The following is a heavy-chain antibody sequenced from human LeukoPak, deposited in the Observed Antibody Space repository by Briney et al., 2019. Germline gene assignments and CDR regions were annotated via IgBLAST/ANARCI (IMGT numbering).Heavy chain of an antibody. V-gene: IGHV1-18*01. CDR2: ISAYNGNT. CDR3: ARDPRVIVVVPAAMNWFDP. CDR1: GYTFTSYG. D-gene: IGHD2-2*01. J-gene: IGHJ5*02. Sequence: WASVKVSCKASGYTFTSYGISWVRQAPGQGLEWMGWISAYNGNTNYAQKLQGRVTMTTDTSTSTAYMELRSLRSDDTAVYYCARDPRVIVVVPAAMNWFDPWGQGTLVTVSS.